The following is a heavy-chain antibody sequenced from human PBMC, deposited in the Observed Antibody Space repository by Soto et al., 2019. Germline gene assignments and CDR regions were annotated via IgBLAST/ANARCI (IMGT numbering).Heavy chain of an antibody. V-gene: IGHV4-59*01. CDR3: ARKSGWYKFDY. CDR1: GGSISSYY. D-gene: IGHD6-19*01. Sequence: PSETLSLTCTVSGGSISSYYWSRIRQPPGKGLEWIGYIYYSGSTNYNPSLKSRVTISVDTSKNQFSLKLSSVTAADTAVYYCARKSGWYKFDYWGQGTLVTVSS. J-gene: IGHJ4*02. CDR2: IYYSGST.